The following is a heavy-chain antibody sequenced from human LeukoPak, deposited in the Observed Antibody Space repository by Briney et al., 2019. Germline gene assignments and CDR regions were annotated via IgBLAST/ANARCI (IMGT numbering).Heavy chain of an antibody. J-gene: IGHJ6*02. D-gene: IGHD2-15*01. V-gene: IGHV1-69*13. CDR3: ARGSVVAATPLQYYYYYYGMDV. CDR2: IIPIFGTA. Sequence: SVKVSCKASGGTFSSYAISWVRQAPGQGLEWMGGIIPIFGTANYAQKFQGRVTITADESTSTAYMELSSLRSEDTAVYYCARGSVVAATPLQYYYYYYGMDVWGQGTTVTVSS. CDR1: GGTFSSYA.